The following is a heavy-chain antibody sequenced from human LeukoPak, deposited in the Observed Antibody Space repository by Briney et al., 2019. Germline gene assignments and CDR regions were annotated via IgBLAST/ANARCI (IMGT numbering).Heavy chain of an antibody. CDR2: IYTSGST. V-gene: IGHV4-4*07. Sequence: SETLSLTCTVSGGSISSYYWSWIRQPAGKGLEWIGRIYTSGSTNYNPSLKSRVTMSVDTSKNQFSLTLSSVTAADTAVYYCAKGDDYSNSGDFDYWGQGTLVTVSS. J-gene: IGHJ4*02. CDR3: AKGDDYSNSGDFDY. CDR1: GGSISSYY. D-gene: IGHD4-11*01.